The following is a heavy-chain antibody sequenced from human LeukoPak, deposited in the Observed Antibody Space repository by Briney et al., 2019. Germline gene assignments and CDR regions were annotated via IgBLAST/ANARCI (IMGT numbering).Heavy chain of an antibody. V-gene: IGHV1-18*01. CDR3: ARAAHTIFGVVSPYYYYYMDV. CDR2: LSAYNGNT. J-gene: IGHJ6*03. Sequence: GASVKVSCEASRYTFTRYGLSWVRHAPGQGLESRGWLSAYNGNTHYTQKLQGTVTITTDPSTSTAYMELRSLRSDDTAVYYCARAAHTIFGVVSPYYYYYMDVWGKGTTVTVSS. CDR1: RYTFTRYG. D-gene: IGHD3-3*01.